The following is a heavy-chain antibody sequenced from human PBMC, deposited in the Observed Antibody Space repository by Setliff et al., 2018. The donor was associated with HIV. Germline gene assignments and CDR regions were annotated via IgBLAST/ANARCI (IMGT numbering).Heavy chain of an antibody. J-gene: IGHJ6*03. CDR3: ARGSSWQYYYYYYMDV. D-gene: IGHD6-13*01. V-gene: IGHV4-59*01. Sequence: SETLSLTCAVSGGSISSYYWSWIRQPPGKGLEWIGYIYYSGSTNYNPSLKSRVTISVDTSKNQFSLKLSSVTAADTAVYYCARGSSWQYYYYYYMDVWGKGTTVTVSS. CDR1: GGSISSYY. CDR2: IYYSGST.